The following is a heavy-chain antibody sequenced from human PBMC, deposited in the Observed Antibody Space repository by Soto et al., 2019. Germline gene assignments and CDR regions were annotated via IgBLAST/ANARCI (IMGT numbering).Heavy chain of an antibody. Sequence: EVQLLESAGGLVQPGGSLRVSCATSGFTFKNFVISWVRQAPGKGLVRVAAIRASGEQTFYADSVKGRFTISRDNSKNMLFLLMNSLRDDDTALYFCAQDRGWGVVSPSHDSWGQGTLVTVSS. V-gene: IGHV3-23*01. CDR3: AQDRGWGVVSPSHDS. CDR1: GFTFKNFV. CDR2: IRASGEQT. D-gene: IGHD2-21*01. J-gene: IGHJ4*02.